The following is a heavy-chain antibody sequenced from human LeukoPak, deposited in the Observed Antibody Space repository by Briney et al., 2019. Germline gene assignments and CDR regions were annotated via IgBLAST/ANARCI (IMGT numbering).Heavy chain of an antibody. Sequence: SETLSLTCAVYGGSFSGYYWSWIRQPPGKGLEWIGEINHSGSTNYNPSLKSRVTISVDTSKNQFSLKLSSVTAADTAVYYCARGGRDYVWGSYSYKGCFDYWGQGTLVTVSS. D-gene: IGHD3-16*02. CDR2: INHSGST. J-gene: IGHJ4*02. V-gene: IGHV4-34*01. CDR3: ARGGRDYVWGSYSYKGCFDY. CDR1: GGSFSGYY.